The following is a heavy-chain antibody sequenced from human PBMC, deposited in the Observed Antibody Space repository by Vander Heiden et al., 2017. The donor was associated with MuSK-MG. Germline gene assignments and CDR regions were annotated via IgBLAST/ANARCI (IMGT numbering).Heavy chain of an antibody. CDR2: ISGSGGST. J-gene: IGHJ4*02. CDR3: AKASPSKGGGGRAPFDY. Sequence: EVQLLESGGGLVQPGGSLRLSCAASGFTFSCYGMSWVRQAPGKGLEWVSAISGSGGSTYYADSVKGRFTISRDNSKNTLYLQMNSLRAEDTAVYYCAKASPSKGGGGRAPFDYWGQGTLVTVSS. CDR1: GFTFSCYG. V-gene: IGHV3-23*01. D-gene: IGHD2-21*01.